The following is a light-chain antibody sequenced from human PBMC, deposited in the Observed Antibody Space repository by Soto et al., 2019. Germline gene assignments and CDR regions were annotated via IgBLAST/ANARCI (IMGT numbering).Light chain of an antibody. CDR3: AAWDDSLSGVV. CDR2: RNN. J-gene: IGLJ2*01. CDR1: SSNIGSNS. V-gene: IGLV1-47*01. Sequence: QSVLTQPPSASGTPGQRVTISCSGSSSNIGSNSVYWYQQLPGTAPKLLMYRNNQRPSGVPDRFSGSKSGTSASLAISGLRSEGEADYYCAAWDDSLSGVVFGGGTKLTVL.